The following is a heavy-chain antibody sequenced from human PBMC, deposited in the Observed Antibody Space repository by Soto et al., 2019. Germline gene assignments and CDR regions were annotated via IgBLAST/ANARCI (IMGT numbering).Heavy chain of an antibody. D-gene: IGHD3-10*01. J-gene: IGHJ4*02. Sequence: SGESLKISCKGSGYSFPNYWIAWLRQLPGRGLEWMGIIYPGDSDTRYNPSFQSQVTISADKSISTAYLQWSTLVASDTAIYYCARRTDRDYFFDSWGQGTLVTVSS. V-gene: IGHV5-51*01. CDR2: IYPGDSDT. CDR1: GYSFPNYW. CDR3: ARRTDRDYFFDS.